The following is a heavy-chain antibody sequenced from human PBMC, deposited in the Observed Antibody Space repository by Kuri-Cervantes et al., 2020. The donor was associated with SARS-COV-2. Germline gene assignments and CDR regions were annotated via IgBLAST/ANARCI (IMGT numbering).Heavy chain of an antibody. J-gene: IGHJ4*02. CDR2: IYYSGST. V-gene: IGHV4-59*01. Sequence: GSLRLSCTVSGGSISSYYWSWVRQPPGKGLEWIGYIYYSGSTNYNPSLKSRVTISVDTSKNQFSLKLRSVTAADTAVYYCARASDSGGYLYYFDYWGQGNLVTVSS. D-gene: IGHD3-22*01. CDR3: ARASDSGGYLYYFDY. CDR1: GGSISSYY.